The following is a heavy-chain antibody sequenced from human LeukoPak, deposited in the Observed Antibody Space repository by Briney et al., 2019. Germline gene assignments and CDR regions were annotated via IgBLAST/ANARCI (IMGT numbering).Heavy chain of an antibody. J-gene: IGHJ3*02. D-gene: IGHD3-22*01. CDR3: ARNDFLNPLIVVCRRAFDI. CDR2: IYYSGST. V-gene: IGHV4-59*01. Sequence: PSETLSLTCTVSVGSISSYYRSWIRQPPGKGLEWIGYIYYSGSTNYNPSLKTRVTISVDTTKNQFSLKLSFVTAADTAVYYCARNDFLNPLIVVCRRAFDIWGQGTMVTVSS. CDR1: VGSISSYY.